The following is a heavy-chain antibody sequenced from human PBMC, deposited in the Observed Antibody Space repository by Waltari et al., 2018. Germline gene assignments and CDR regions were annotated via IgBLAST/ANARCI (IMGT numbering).Heavy chain of an antibody. CDR3: ARGPRLLWFRELPRRNWFDP. CDR2: INHSGST. CDR1: GGSFSGYY. D-gene: IGHD3-10*01. J-gene: IGHJ5*02. V-gene: IGHV4-34*01. Sequence: QVQLQQWGAGLLKPSETLSLTCAVYGGSFSGYYWSRIRQPPGKGLEWIGEINHSGSTNYNPSLKSRVTISVDTSKNQFSLKLSSVTAADTAVYYCARGPRLLWFRELPRRNWFDPWGQGTLVTVSS.